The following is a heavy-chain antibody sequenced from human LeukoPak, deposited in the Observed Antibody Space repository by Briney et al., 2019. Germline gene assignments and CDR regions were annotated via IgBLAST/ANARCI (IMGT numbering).Heavy chain of an antibody. CDR3: ATIPPFSIVGATVFDYSGY. CDR2: FDPEDGET. CDR1: GYTLTELS. D-gene: IGHD1-26*01. V-gene: IGHV1-24*01. J-gene: IGHJ4*02. Sequence: ASVKVSCKVSGYTLTELSMHWVRQAPGKGLEWMGGFDPEDGETIYAQKFQGRVTMSEDTSTDTAYMELSSLRSEDTAVYYCATIPPFSIVGATVFDYSGYWGQGTLVTVSS.